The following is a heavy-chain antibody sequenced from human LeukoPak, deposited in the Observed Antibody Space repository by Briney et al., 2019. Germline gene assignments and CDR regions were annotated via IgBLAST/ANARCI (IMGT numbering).Heavy chain of an antibody. J-gene: IGHJ4*02. V-gene: IGHV1-46*03. Sequence: ASVKVSCKASGYTFTNYFMHWVRQAPGQGLEWMGVINPSGGSTSYVQNFQGRVTMTRDTSISTAYMELSRLRSDDTAVYYCATSGYSDSGYFDCWGQGTLVTVSS. CDR2: INPSGGST. CDR1: GYTFTNYF. CDR3: ATSGYSDSGYFDC. D-gene: IGHD5-12*01.